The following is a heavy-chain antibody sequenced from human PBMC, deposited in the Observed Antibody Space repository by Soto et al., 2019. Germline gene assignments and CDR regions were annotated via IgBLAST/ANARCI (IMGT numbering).Heavy chain of an antibody. J-gene: IGHJ6*03. CDR2: INAGNGNT. D-gene: IGHD3-16*01. Sequence: ASVKVSCKASGYTFTGYYMHWVRQAPGQRLEWMGWINAGNGNTKFSQKFQGRVTITRDTSASTAYMELSSLRSEDTAVYYCARDVMITLGSSRMDVWGKGTTVTVSS. V-gene: IGHV1-3*01. CDR3: ARDVMITLGSSRMDV. CDR1: GYTFTGYY.